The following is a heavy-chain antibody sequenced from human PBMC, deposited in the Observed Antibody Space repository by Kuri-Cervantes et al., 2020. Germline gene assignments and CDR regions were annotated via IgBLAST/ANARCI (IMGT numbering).Heavy chain of an antibody. CDR2: ISLSGST. V-gene: IGHV4-34*01. Sequence: ESLKISCAVYGGSLGDYYWNWIRQPPGKGLEWIGEISLSGSTKYNPSLKSRVTISVDTSKNQFSLKLSSVTAADTAVYYCARGPNIVVVPAAINGTPLGWFDPWGQGTLVTVSS. D-gene: IGHD2-2*01. CDR3: ARGPNIVVVPAAINGTPLGWFDP. J-gene: IGHJ5*02. CDR1: GGSLGDYY.